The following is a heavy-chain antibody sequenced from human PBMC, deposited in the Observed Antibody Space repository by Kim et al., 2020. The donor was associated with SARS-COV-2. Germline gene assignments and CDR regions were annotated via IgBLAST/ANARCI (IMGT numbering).Heavy chain of an antibody. V-gene: IGHV4-31*03. CDR3: ASNNKSSSSWFLAYYYYGLDV. D-gene: IGHD6-13*01. CDR1: GGSISSGGYY. CDR2: IYYSGST. J-gene: IGHJ6*02. Sequence: SETLSLTCTVSGGSISSGGYYWSWIRQHPGKGLEWIGYIYYSGSTYYNPSLKSRVTISVDTSKNQFSLKLSSVTAADTAVYYCASNNKSSSSWFLAYYYYGLDVWGHGNTVTVSS.